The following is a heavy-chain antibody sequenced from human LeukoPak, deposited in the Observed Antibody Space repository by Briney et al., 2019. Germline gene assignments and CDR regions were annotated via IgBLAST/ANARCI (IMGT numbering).Heavy chain of an antibody. Sequence: GGSLRLSCAASGFTFSSHAMSWVRQIPGKGLEWVSAISGSDAGTYYADSVKGRFTISRDNSKNTLYLQMNRLRAEDTAVYYCAKGSRGSCSRTYCYPFDYWGQETLVTVSS. V-gene: IGHV3-23*01. D-gene: IGHD2-2*01. J-gene: IGHJ4*02. CDR1: GFTFSSHA. CDR2: ISGSDAGT. CDR3: AKGSRGSCSRTYCYPFDY.